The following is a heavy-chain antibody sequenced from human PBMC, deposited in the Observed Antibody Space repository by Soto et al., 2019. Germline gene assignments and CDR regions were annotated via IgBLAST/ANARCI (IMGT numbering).Heavy chain of an antibody. CDR1: GNTVPNYA. Sequence: ASVKVSCKASGNTVPNYAIHWVRQAPGQRLEWMGWINGGNGNTYYSEHFQGRVTITADESTSTAYMELSSLRSEDTAVYYCARPYYDSSGYYAGAFDIWGQGTMVTVSS. V-gene: IGHV1-3*01. J-gene: IGHJ3*02. CDR2: INGGNGNT. D-gene: IGHD3-22*01. CDR3: ARPYYDSSGYYAGAFDI.